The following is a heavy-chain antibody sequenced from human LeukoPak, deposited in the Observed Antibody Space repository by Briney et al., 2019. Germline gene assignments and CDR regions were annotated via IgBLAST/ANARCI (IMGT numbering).Heavy chain of an antibody. V-gene: IGHV4-39*07. Sequence: PSETLSLTCTVSGDSISSANYYWGWVRQPPGKGLEWIGSIYFSGSTYYNPSLKSRVTISVETSKVQFSLKLSSVTAADTAVYYCARDSCSSTSCPKKFDNWGQGTLVTVSS. D-gene: IGHD2-2*01. CDR2: IYFSGST. J-gene: IGHJ4*02. CDR1: GDSISSANYY. CDR3: ARDSCSSTSCPKKFDN.